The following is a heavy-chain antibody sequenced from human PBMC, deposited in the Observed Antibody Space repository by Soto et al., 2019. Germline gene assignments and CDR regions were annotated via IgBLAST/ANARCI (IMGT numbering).Heavy chain of an antibody. Sequence: SETLSLTCTVSGGSISSSIYYWGWIRHPPGKGLEWIGSIYYSGSTYYNPSLKSRVTISVDTSKNQFSLKLSPVTAADTAVYYCARHIVVVVAATPNGWFDPWGQGTLVTVSS. D-gene: IGHD2-15*01. V-gene: IGHV4-39*01. CDR3: ARHIVVVVAATPNGWFDP. J-gene: IGHJ5*02. CDR2: IYYSGST. CDR1: GGSISSSIYY.